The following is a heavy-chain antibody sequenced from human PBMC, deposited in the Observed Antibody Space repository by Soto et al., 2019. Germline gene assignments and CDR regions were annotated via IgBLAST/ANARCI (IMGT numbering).Heavy chain of an antibody. V-gene: IGHV3-53*04. CDR3: ARGARGVTATYYFDY. Sequence: GGSLRLSCAASGFTVSSNYMSWVRQAPGKGLEWVSVIYSGGSTYYADSVKGRFTISRHNSKNTLYLQMNSLRAEDTAVYYCARGARGVTATYYFDYWGQGTLVTVSS. D-gene: IGHD2-21*02. CDR2: IYSGGST. CDR1: GFTVSSNY. J-gene: IGHJ4*02.